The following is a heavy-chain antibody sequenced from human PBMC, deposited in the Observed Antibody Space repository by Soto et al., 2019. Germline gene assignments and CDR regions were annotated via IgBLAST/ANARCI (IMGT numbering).Heavy chain of an antibody. V-gene: IGHV4-39*01. J-gene: IGHJ5*02. CDR2: IYYSGST. D-gene: IGHD3-3*01. CDR3: ARHGHYDFWSGYSPNWFDP. CDR1: GGSISSSSYY. Sequence: SETLSLTCPVSGGSISSSSYYWGWIRQPPGKGLEWIGSIYYSGSTYYNPSLKSRVTISVDTSKNQFSLKLSSVTAADTAVYYCARHGHYDFWSGYSPNWFDPWGQGTLVTVSS.